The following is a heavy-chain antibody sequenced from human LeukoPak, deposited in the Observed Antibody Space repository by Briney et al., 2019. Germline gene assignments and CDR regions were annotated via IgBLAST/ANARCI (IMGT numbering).Heavy chain of an antibody. CDR1: GYSISSGYY. J-gene: IGHJ4*02. D-gene: IGHD3-10*01. CDR3: ARNLWFGELYL. CDR2: IYHSGST. Sequence: SETLSLTCTVSGYSISSGYYWGWIRQPPGKGLEWIGSIYHSGSTYYNPSLKSRVTISVDTSKNQFSLKLGSVTAADTAVYYCARNLWFGELYLWGQGTLVTVSS. V-gene: IGHV4-38-2*02.